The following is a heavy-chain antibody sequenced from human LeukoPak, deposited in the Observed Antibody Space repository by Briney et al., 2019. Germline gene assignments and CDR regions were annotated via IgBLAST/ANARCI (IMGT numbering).Heavy chain of an antibody. V-gene: IGHV4-39*02. CDR2: IYYSGST. J-gene: IGHJ5*02. CDR3: ARDRVLEWSGWFDP. Sequence: SETLSLTCTVSGGSISSSSYYWGWIRQPPGKGLEWIGSIYYSGSTYYNPSLKSRVTISVDTSKNQFSLKLSSVTAADTAVYYCARDRVLEWSGWFDPWGQGTLVTVSS. D-gene: IGHD3-3*01. CDR1: GGSISSSSYY.